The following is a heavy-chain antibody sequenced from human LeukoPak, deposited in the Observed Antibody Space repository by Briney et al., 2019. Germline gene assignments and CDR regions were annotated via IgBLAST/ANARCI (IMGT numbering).Heavy chain of an antibody. J-gene: IGHJ4*02. CDR2: ISTYNGNT. Sequence: ASVKVSCKASGYTFTSYGVSWVRQAPGQGPEWMGWISTYNGNTNYAQKFQGRVNMTTDTSTSTAYMELRSLRSDDTAVYYCARDQGYYFDYWGQGTLVTVSS. V-gene: IGHV1-18*01. CDR3: ARDQGYYFDY. CDR1: GYTFTSYG.